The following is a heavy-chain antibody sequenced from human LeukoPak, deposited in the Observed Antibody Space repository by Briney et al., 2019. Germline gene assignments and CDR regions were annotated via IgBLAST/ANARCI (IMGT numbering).Heavy chain of an antibody. V-gene: IGHV3-74*01. J-gene: IGHJ3*02. D-gene: IGHD2-15*01. CDR3: AITGVADAFDI. CDR2: INSDGSNT. CDR1: GFTFSSYW. Sequence: GGSLRLSCAASGFTFSSYWMHWVRQAPGKGRVGVSRINSDGSNTNYAGSVKGRFTISRDNANNTLYLQMNSLGAEDTAVYYCAITGVADAFDIWGQGTMVTVSS.